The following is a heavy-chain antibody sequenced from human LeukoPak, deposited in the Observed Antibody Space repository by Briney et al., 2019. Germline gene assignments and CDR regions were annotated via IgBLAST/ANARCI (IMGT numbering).Heavy chain of an antibody. V-gene: IGHV4-34*01. CDR3: ARGLYYYDSSGYYVFDY. CDR2: INHSGST. J-gene: IGHJ4*02. Sequence: SETLSLTCAVYGGSFSGYYWSWIRQPPGKGLEWIGEINHSGSTNYNPSLKSRVTISVDTSKNQFSLKLSSVTAADTAVYYCARGLYYYDSSGYYVFDYWGQGTLVTVSS. D-gene: IGHD3-22*01. CDR1: GGSFSGYY.